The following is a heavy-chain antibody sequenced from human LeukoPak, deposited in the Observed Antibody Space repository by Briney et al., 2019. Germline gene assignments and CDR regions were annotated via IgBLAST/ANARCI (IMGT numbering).Heavy chain of an antibody. CDR1: GGSISSYY. V-gene: IGHV4-59*01. J-gene: IGHJ4*02. Sequence: SETLSLTCTVSGGSISSYYWSWIRQPPGKGLEWIGYIYYSGSTNYNPSLKSRVTISVDTSKNQFSLKLSSVTAADTAVYYCARMAGEQQPQFDYWGQGTLVTVYS. D-gene: IGHD6-13*01. CDR2: IYYSGST. CDR3: ARMAGEQQPQFDY.